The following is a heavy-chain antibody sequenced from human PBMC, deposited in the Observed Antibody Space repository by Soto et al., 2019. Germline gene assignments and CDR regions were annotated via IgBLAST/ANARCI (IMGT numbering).Heavy chain of an antibody. V-gene: IGHV4-4*02. CDR1: GGSISSSNW. CDR2: IYHSGST. CDR3: AREITMVRGRIDP. D-gene: IGHD3-10*01. J-gene: IGHJ5*02. Sequence: SETLSLTCAVSGGSISSSNWWSWVRQPPGKGLEWIGEIYHSGSTNYNPSLKSRVTISVDTSKNQFSLKLSSVTAADTAVYYCAREITMVRGRIDPWGQGTLVTVSS.